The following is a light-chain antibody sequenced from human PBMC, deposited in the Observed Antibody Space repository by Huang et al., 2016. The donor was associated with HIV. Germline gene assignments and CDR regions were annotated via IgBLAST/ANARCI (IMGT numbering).Light chain of an antibody. CDR2: DAS. Sequence: EIVMTQSPDTLSVFPGERVTLSCRASESVSSSFAWYQQKSGQAPRLLIYDASTRATGIPARLSGSGSGTEFTLTINSLLSEDFAVYYCQQYNDWPPITFGQGTRLDMK. J-gene: IGKJ5*01. CDR3: QQYNDWPPIT. V-gene: IGKV3-15*01. CDR1: ESVSSS.